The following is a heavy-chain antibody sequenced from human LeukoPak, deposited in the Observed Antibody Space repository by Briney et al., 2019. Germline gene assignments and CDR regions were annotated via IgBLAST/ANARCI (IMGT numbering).Heavy chain of an antibody. CDR1: GGSVSSGSYY. CDR3: ARERHYYDSSGYYGY. CDR2: IYYSGST. J-gene: IGHJ4*02. V-gene: IGHV4-61*01. Sequence: PSETLSLTCTVSGGSVSSGSYYWSWIRQPPGKGLEWIGYIYYSGSTNYNPSLKRRVTISVDTSKNQLSLKLSSVTAADTAVYYCARERHYYDSSGYYGYWGQGTLVTVSS. D-gene: IGHD3-22*01.